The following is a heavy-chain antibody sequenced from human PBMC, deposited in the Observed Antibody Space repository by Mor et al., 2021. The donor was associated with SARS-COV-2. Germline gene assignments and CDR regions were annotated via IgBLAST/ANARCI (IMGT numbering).Heavy chain of an antibody. J-gene: IGHJ4*02. Sequence: LVWVSRINGDGSSTSYADSVKGRFTISRDNAKNTLYLQMNSLRAEDTAVYYCARGGAYYYDSSGYYPYWGQGTLV. V-gene: IGHV3-74*01. CDR2: INGDGSST. D-gene: IGHD3-22*01. CDR3: ARGGAYYYDSSGYYPY.